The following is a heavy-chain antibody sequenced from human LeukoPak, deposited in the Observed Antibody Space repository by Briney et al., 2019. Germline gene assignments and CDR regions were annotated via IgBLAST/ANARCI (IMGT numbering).Heavy chain of an antibody. V-gene: IGHV3-74*01. D-gene: IGHD3-16*02. CDR1: GFTFSSYA. CDR3: ARDGWELSTSPPDY. Sequence: GGSLRLSCAASGFTFSSYAMSWVRQVPGKGLEWVSRINSDGSSRSNADSVKGRFTISRDNAKNTLYLQMNSLRAEDTAVYYCARDGWELSTSPPDYWGQGTLVTVSS. CDR2: INSDGSSR. J-gene: IGHJ4*02.